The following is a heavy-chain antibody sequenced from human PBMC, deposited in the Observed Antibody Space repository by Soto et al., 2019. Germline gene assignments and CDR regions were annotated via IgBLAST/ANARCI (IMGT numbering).Heavy chain of an antibody. CDR1: GGSFDGYY. CDR3: ARGTFRGYSYGYYFDY. V-gene: IGHV4-34*01. CDR2: MKHSGST. Sequence: PSETLSLTCAVYGGSFDGYYWTWIRQPPGKGLEWIGEMKHSGSTNYNPSLKSRVTISVDTSKNQLSLNLTSVTAADTAAYYCARGTFRGYSYGYYFDYWGQGALVTVSS. J-gene: IGHJ4*02. D-gene: IGHD5-18*01.